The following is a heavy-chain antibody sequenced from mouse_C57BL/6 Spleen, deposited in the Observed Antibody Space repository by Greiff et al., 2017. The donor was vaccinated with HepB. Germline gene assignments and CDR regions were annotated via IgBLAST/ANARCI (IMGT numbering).Heavy chain of an antibody. CDR2: IDPSDSYT. CDR3: ARQNYSNSWFAY. V-gene: IGHV1-69*01. Sequence: VQLQQSGAELVMPGASVKLSCKASGYTFTSYWMHWVKQRPGQGLEWIGEIDPSDSYTNYNQKFKGKSTLTVDKSSSTAYMQLSSLTSEDSAFYYCARQNYSNSWFAYWGQGTLVTVSA. D-gene: IGHD2-5*01. CDR1: GYTFTSYW. J-gene: IGHJ3*01.